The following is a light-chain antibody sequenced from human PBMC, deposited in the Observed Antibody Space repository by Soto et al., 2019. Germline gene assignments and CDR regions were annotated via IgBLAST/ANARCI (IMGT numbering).Light chain of an antibody. CDR1: SNDIGGYNY. CDR2: DVS. V-gene: IGLV2-11*01. J-gene: IGLJ3*02. Sequence: QSALTQPRSVSGSPGQSVTISCTGTSNDIGGYNYVSWYQQHPGQAPKFLIYDVSKRPSGVPDRFSGSKSGNTASLTISGLQAEDEADYYCCSYVGSFTLVFGGGTKLTVL. CDR3: CSYVGSFTLV.